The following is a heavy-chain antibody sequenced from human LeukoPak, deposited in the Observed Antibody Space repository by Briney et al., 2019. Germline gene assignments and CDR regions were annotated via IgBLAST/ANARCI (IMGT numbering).Heavy chain of an antibody. D-gene: IGHD3-10*01. J-gene: IGHJ3*02. Sequence: GASAKVSCKASGYTFTGYYMHWVRQAPGQGLEWMGWINPNSGGTNYAQKFQGRVTMTRDTSISTAYMELSRLRSDDTAVYYCAREPPFYGSGSRDAFDIWGQGTMVTVPS. CDR1: GYTFTGYY. CDR2: INPNSGGT. CDR3: AREPPFYGSGSRDAFDI. V-gene: IGHV1-2*02.